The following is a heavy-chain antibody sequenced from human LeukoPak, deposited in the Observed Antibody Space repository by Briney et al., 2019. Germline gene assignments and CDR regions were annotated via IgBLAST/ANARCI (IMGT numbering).Heavy chain of an antibody. D-gene: IGHD3-22*01. CDR2: ISGSASST. CDR1: GFTFSNYA. J-gene: IGHJ3*02. V-gene: IGHV3-23*01. CDR3: ARESSRYYDSSGPPGAFDI. Sequence: GGSLRLSCAASGFTFSNYAMSWVRQAPGKGLEWVSAISGSASSTYHADSVKGRFTISRDNSKNTLYLQMNSLRAEDTAVYYCARESSRYYDSSGPPGAFDIWGQGTMVTVSS.